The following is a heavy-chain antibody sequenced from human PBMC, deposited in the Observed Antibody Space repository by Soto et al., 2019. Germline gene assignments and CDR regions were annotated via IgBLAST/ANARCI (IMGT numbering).Heavy chain of an antibody. CDR2: ISSNGGST. CDR1: GFIFRSYT. CDR3: VKGGYSYAYSDFDI. J-gene: IGHJ3*02. Sequence: PGGSLRLSCSASGFIFRSYTMYWVRQAPGKGLEYVSAISSNGGSTYDADSVKDRFIISRDNSKNTFYLQMRGLRAEDTAVYYCVKGGYSYAYSDFDIWGQGTMDTVSS. D-gene: IGHD3-16*01. V-gene: IGHV3-64D*06.